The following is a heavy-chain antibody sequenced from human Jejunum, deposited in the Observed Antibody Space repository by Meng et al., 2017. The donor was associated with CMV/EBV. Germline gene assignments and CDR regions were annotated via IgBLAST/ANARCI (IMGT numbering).Heavy chain of an antibody. CDR2: INASGGST. V-gene: IGHV1-46*01. CDR3: ARGRPPNSYDILTGFHYFFDY. Sequence: YVHWVRQATGQGLEWMGIINASGGSTSYAQKLQGRVTMTRDTSASTVYMELSSLRFEDTAVYFCARGRPPNSYDILTGFHYFFDYWGQGTLVTVSS. CDR1: Y. J-gene: IGHJ4*02. D-gene: IGHD3-9*01.